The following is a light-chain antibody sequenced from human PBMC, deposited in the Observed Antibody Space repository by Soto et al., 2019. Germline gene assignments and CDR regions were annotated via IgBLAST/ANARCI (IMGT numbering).Light chain of an antibody. CDR3: SSYTSTSPWV. CDR2: EVS. J-gene: IGLJ3*02. CDR1: TSDVGGYNY. Sequence: QSALTQPAFVSGSPGQSITISCTGTTSDVGGYNYVSWYQHHPGKAPKLIIFEVSNRPSGVSNRFSGSKSGDTASLTISGLQAEDEADYYCSSYTSTSPWVFGGGTKLTVL. V-gene: IGLV2-14*01.